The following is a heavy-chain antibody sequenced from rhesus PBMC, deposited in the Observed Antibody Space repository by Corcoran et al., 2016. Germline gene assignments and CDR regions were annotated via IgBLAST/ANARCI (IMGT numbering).Heavy chain of an antibody. V-gene: IGHV4S2*01. CDR3: ATYYRD. CDR2: IYGSGGKT. Sequence: QVQLQESGPGLVKPSETLPLTCAVSGASISSNYWTWIRQAPGKGLEWIGRIYGSGGKTDYNPSLKSRVTISMDASKNQFSLRLSSVTAADTAVYYCATYYRDWGQGVLVTVSS. D-gene: IGHD2-2*01. J-gene: IGHJ4*01. CDR1: GASISSNY.